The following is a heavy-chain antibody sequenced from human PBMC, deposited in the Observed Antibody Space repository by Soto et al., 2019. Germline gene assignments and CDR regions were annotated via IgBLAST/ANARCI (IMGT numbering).Heavy chain of an antibody. D-gene: IGHD3-10*01. CDR2: INHSGST. CDR3: ARESGVLLWFGESPFEY. J-gene: IGHJ4*02. Sequence: QVQLQQWGAGLLKPSETLSLTCAVYGGSFSGYYWSWIRQPPGKGLEWIGEINHSGSTNYNPSLKSRGTISVDTSKNQFSLKLSSVTAADTAVYYCARESGVLLWFGESPFEYWGQGTLVTVSS. CDR1: GGSFSGYY. V-gene: IGHV4-34*01.